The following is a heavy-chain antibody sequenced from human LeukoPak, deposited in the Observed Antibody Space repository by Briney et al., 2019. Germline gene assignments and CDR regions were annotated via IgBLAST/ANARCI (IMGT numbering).Heavy chain of an antibody. V-gene: IGHV4-61*02. CDR1: GGSISSSSYY. CDR2: IYTSGST. Sequence: SETLSLTCTVSGGSISSSSYYWGWIRQPAGKGLEWIGRIYTSGSTNYNPSLKSRVTISVDTSKNQFSLKLSSVTAADTAVYYCARGVISIYYYYYYMDVWGKGTTVTVSS. J-gene: IGHJ6*03. D-gene: IGHD3-16*02. CDR3: ARGVISIYYYYYYMDV.